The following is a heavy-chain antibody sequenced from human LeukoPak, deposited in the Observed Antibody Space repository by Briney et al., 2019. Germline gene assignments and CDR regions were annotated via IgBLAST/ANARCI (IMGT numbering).Heavy chain of an antibody. J-gene: IGHJ5*02. CDR3: SGMMKLGGSRYFDP. D-gene: IGHD1-1*01. V-gene: IGHV3-53*01. CDR1: EVSVSTNY. Sequence: GGSLRLSCVASEVSVSTNYMTWVRQAPGKGLEWASVIYSGGGTYYAYSVKGRFIISRDISKITVYLQMNSLRVEDMAVYYCSGMMKLGGSRYFDPWGQGTLVTVSS. CDR2: IYSGGGT.